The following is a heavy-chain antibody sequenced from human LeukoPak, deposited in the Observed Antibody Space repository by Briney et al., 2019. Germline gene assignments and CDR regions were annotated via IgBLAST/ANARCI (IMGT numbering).Heavy chain of an antibody. Sequence: ASVKVSCTASGYTHTSYYIHWVRQAPGQGREGMGIINPAGGTSTNTQKFQGSRLTLTRDTSTSTVYMELSSLRSEDTAVCYCARGRGVHDSHTYDYFDYWGQGSLVTVSS. J-gene: IGHJ4*02. D-gene: IGHD3-22*01. CDR3: ARGRGVHDSHTYDYFDY. CDR2: INPAGGTS. CDR1: GYTHTSYY. V-gene: IGHV1-46*01.